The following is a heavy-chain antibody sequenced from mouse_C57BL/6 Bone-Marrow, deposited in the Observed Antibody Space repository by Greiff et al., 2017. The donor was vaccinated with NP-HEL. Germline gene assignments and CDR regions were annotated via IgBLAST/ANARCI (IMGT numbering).Heavy chain of an antibody. V-gene: IGHV1-50*01. CDR3: ARGDYYGLYYFDY. CDR1: GYTFTSYW. J-gene: IGHJ2*01. CDR2: IDPSDSYT. D-gene: IGHD1-2*01. Sequence: QVQLQQPGAELVKPGASVKLSCKASGYTFTSYWMQWVKQRPGQGLEWIGEIDPSDSYTNYNQKFKGKATLTVDPSSSTAYMQLSSLTSEDSAVYYCARGDYYGLYYFDYWGQGTTLTVSA.